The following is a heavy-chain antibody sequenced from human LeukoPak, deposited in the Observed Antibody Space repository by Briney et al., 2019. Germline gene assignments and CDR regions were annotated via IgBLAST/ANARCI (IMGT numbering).Heavy chain of an antibody. V-gene: IGHV4-39*07. D-gene: IGHD3-9*01. Sequence: SETLSLTCTVSGGSISSSSYYWGWIRQPPGKGLEWIGSFYYSGSTYYNPSLKSRVTISVDTSKNQFSLKLSSVTAADTAVYYCARDLELRYFDWLLSEGQQLDYWGQGTLVTVSS. J-gene: IGHJ4*02. CDR2: FYYSGST. CDR1: GGSISSSSYY. CDR3: ARDLELRYFDWLLSEGQQLDY.